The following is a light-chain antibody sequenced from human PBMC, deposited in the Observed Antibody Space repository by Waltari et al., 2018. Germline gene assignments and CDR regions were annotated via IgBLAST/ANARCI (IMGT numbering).Light chain of an antibody. Sequence: IQLTQSPSSLAASVGDRVTITCRASQGISSYLAWYQQKPGKAPELLIYGASTLQSGVPSRFSGSGSGTDFTLTISSLQSEDFATYYCQQLSTYPRAFGQGTKVEIK. CDR3: QQLSTYPRA. V-gene: IGKV1-9*01. CDR2: GAS. CDR1: QGISSY. J-gene: IGKJ1*01.